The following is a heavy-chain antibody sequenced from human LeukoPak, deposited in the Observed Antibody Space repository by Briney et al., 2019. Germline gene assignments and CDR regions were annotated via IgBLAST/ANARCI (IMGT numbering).Heavy chain of an antibody. CDR1: GFTFSSYA. Sequence: GGSLRLSCAASGFTFSSYAMSWVRQALGKGLEWVSAISGSGGSTYYADSVKGRFTISRDNSKNTLYLQMNSLRAEDTAVYYCAKDLRIMITFGGVIDYWGQGTLVTVSS. V-gene: IGHV3-23*01. CDR3: AKDLRIMITFGGVIDY. D-gene: IGHD3-16*02. CDR2: ISGSGGST. J-gene: IGHJ4*02.